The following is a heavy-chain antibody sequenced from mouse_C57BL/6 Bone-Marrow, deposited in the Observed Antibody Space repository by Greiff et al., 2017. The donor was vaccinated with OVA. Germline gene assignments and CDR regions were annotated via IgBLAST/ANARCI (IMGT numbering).Heavy chain of an antibody. V-gene: IGHV1-69*01. J-gene: IGHJ3*01. CDR1: GYTFTSYW. D-gene: IGHD1-1*01. CDR3: ARGYDGSPVPY. CDR2: IDPSDSYT. Sequence: QVQLQQPGAELVMPGASVKLSCKASGYTFTSYWMHWVKQRPGQGLEWIGEIDPSDSYTNYNQKFKGKSTLTVDKSSSTAYMQLSSLTSEDSAVYDCARGYDGSPVPYWGQGTLVTVSA.